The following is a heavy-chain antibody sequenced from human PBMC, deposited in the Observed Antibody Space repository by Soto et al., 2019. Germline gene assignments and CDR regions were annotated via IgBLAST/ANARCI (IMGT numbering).Heavy chain of an antibody. V-gene: IGHV4-59*01. CDR1: GGSLHNFY. J-gene: IGHJ4*02. Sequence: SETLSLTCNLSGGSLHNFYWLWIRQPPGKGLEWVGHAHYSGSTNYSPSLNSRATISLDTSKSQLSLKLRSVTAADTAMYFCARGVAYYATSGYFSFYCCGQGVPVTVSS. CDR2: AHYSGST. CDR3: ARGVAYYATSGYFSFYC. D-gene: IGHD3-16*01.